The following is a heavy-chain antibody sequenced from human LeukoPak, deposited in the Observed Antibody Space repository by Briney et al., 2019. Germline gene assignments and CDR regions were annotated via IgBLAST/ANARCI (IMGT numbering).Heavy chain of an antibody. V-gene: IGHV4-61*02. CDR3: ARDHPYCSGGSCYSKYNVLYFDY. CDR2: IYTSGST. Sequence: KSSETLSLTCTVSGGSISSGSYYWSWIRQPAGKGLEWIGRIYTSGSTNYNPSLKSRVTISVDTSKNQFPLKLSSVTAADTAVYYCARDHPYCSGGSCYSKYNVLYFDYWGQGTLVTVSS. D-gene: IGHD2-15*01. J-gene: IGHJ4*02. CDR1: GGSISSGSYY.